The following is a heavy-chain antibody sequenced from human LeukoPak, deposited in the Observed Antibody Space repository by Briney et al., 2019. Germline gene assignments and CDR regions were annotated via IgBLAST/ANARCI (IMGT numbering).Heavy chain of an antibody. J-gene: IGHJ5*02. CDR2: INWNGGST. V-gene: IGHV3-20*04. CDR1: GFTFDDHG. CDR3: AREVGAAQWFDP. D-gene: IGHD3-10*01. Sequence: GGPLRLSCAASGFTFDDHGMSWVRQTPGKGLEWVSGINWNGGSTGYADSVKGRFTISRDNVKNTLYLQMNSLRDDDTAVYYCAREVGAAQWFDPWGQGTLVTVSS.